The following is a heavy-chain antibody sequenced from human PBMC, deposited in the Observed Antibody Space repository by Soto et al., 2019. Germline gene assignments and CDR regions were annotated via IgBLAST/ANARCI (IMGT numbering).Heavy chain of an antibody. Sequence: GASVKVSCKASGYSFTGYSMHWVRQAPGQGLEWKGWINPNNGNTGYAQKFQGRVTMTRNTSISTAYMELSSLRSEDTAVYYCARGLRVPAAIKYYYYMDVWGKGTTVTVSS. CDR3: ARGLRVPAAIKYYYYMDV. CDR1: GYSFTGYS. J-gene: IGHJ6*03. CDR2: INPNNGNT. V-gene: IGHV1-8*02. D-gene: IGHD2-2*01.